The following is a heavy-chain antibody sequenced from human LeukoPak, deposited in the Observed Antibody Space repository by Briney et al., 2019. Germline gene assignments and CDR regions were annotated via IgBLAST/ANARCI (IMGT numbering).Heavy chain of an antibody. Sequence: GASMKVSCKASGYTFTGYYMHWVRQAPGQGREWMGWINPNSGGTNYAQKFQGRVTMTEDTSTDTAYMELSSLRSEDTAVYYCATPSIDGSYYAYFDYWGQGTLVTVSS. CDR1: GYTFTGYY. CDR3: ATPSIDGSYYAYFDY. CDR2: INPNSGGT. J-gene: IGHJ4*02. V-gene: IGHV1-2*02. D-gene: IGHD1-26*01.